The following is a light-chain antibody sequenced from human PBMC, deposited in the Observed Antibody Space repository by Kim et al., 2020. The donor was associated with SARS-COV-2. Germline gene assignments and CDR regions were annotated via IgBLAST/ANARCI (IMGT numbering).Light chain of an antibody. J-gene: IGLJ2*01. CDR3: QVWDDSSDHPV. Sequence: SVLTQPPSVSVAPGETARLACGGDNIGRKSVHWYQRKPGQVPVVVIYYDRDRPSGIPERFSGSNSGNTATLTISRVEAGDEADYYCQVWDDSSDHPVFGGGTKVTVL. V-gene: IGLV3-21*04. CDR1: NIGRKS. CDR2: YDR.